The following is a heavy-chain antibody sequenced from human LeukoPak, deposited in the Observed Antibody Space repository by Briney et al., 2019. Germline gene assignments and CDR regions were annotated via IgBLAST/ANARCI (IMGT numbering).Heavy chain of an antibody. CDR2: ISGSGGST. V-gene: IGHV3-23*01. CDR3: AKGSSSWYHYYFDY. CDR1: GFTFSSYA. J-gene: IGHJ4*02. Sequence: GGPLRLSCAASGFTFSSYAMSWVRQAPGKGLEWVSTISGSGGSTYYADSVKGRFTISRDNSKNTLYLQMNSLRAEDTAVYYCAKGSSSWYHYYFDYWGQGTLVTVSS. D-gene: IGHD6-13*01.